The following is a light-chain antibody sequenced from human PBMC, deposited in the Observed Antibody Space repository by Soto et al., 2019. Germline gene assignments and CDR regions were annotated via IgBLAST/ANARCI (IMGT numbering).Light chain of an antibody. J-gene: IGLJ1*01. CDR2: EDA. Sequence: SYELTQPPSVSVSPGQTATISCSGDKLGDKYACWYQQKPGQSPVLVFYEDAKRPSGIPERFSGSNSGNTATLTISGTQTMDEADYYCQTWDSSSGWVFGTGTKVTVL. V-gene: IGLV3-1*01. CDR3: QTWDSSSGWV. CDR1: KLGDKY.